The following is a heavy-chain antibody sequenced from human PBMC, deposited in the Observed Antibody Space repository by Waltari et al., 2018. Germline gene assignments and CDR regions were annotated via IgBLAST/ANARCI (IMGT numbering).Heavy chain of an antibody. J-gene: IGHJ6*02. D-gene: IGHD1-26*01. CDR3: ARDEGILRLLKGVYYYYGLDL. CDR1: GFTFSHFG. CDR2: ISYDGATQ. V-gene: IGHV3-30*03. Sequence: QVELVESGGDVVQPGRSLRLSCAASGFTFSHFGMHWVRQAPGKGLEWVAIISYDGATQFYADSVKGRFTISRDNSKDTLYLQMDSLKIEDSAVYFCARDEGILRLLKGVYYYYGLDLWGQGTTVKVSS.